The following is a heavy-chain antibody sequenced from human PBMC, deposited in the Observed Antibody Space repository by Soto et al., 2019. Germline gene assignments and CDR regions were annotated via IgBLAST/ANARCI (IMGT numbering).Heavy chain of an antibody. CDR3: ARVDGSGTYSLFDY. D-gene: IGHD3-10*01. V-gene: IGHV4-61*01. J-gene: IGHJ4*02. CDR2: IYHNGNT. Sequence: SETLSLTCSVSGASVSSANYFWSWIRQPPGKGLEWIGYIYHNGNTNYSPSLRSRVTISLDTSKDQFSLKLNSVTAADTAVYYCARVDGSGTYSLFDYWGQGTLVTVSS. CDR1: GASVSSANYF.